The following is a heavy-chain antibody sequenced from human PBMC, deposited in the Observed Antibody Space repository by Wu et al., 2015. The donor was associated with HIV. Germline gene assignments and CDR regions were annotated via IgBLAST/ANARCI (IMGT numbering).Heavy chain of an antibody. V-gene: IGHV1-18*01. CDR3: ARGGHCTQGVCYHLEY. J-gene: IGHJ4*02. D-gene: IGHD2-8*01. Sequence: QVQLVQSGDEVKKPGASVRVSCKASGYSFTHYGVTWVRLAPGQGLEWVGWVSAYDGRTNYAQNLQGRVTMTTDSHTETAYMELKSLTSDDTAVYFCARGGHCTQGVCYHLEYWGQGTLVTVSS. CDR1: GYSFTHYG. CDR2: VSAYDGRT.